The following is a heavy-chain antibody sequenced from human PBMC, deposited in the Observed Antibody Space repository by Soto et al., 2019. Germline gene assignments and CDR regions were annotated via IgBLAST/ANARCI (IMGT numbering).Heavy chain of an antibody. J-gene: IGHJ4*02. Sequence: EVQLLESGGGLVQPGGSPRLSCAASGFTFSSYAMSWVRQAPGKGLEWVSAISDSGGSTYYADSVKGRFTISRDKSKNTLYLQMNSLRAEDTAVYYCAKDVGATGSGFDYWGQGTLVIVSS. V-gene: IGHV3-23*01. CDR1: GFTFSSYA. CDR2: ISDSGGST. D-gene: IGHD1-26*01. CDR3: AKDVGATGSGFDY.